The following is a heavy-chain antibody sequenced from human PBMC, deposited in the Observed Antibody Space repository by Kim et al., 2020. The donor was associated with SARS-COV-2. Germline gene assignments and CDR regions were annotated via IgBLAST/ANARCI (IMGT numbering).Heavy chain of an antibody. V-gene: IGHV4-34*01. D-gene: IGHD6-19*01. Sequence: PSLKSRVPISVDTSKNQFSLKLSSVTAADTAVYYCARVPVAGYYYGMDVWGQGTTVTVSS. CDR3: ARVPVAGYYYGMDV. J-gene: IGHJ6*02.